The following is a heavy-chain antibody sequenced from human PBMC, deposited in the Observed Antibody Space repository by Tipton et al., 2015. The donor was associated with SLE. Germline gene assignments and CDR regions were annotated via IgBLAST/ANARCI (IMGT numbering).Heavy chain of an antibody. J-gene: IGHJ4*02. Sequence: GSLRLSCAVSGFTIRSHGMSWVRQAPGKGLEWISNLLSGGDGNYADSVAGRFTISRDDSKNTLYLQMNSLRPDDTAVYFCARDLWGCNDFWGQGTLVTVSS. D-gene: IGHD1-26*01. V-gene: IGHV3-23*03. CDR3: ARDLWGCNDF. CDR1: GFTIRSHG. CDR2: LLSGGDG.